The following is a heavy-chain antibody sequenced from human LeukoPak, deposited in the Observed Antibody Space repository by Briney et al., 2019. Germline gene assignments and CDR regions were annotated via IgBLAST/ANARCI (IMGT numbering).Heavy chain of an antibody. J-gene: IGHJ4*02. V-gene: IGHV4-61*02. D-gene: IGHD1-26*01. CDR1: GGSISSGSDY. CDR2: IYISGTT. CDR3: ARDREVGATGYYFDY. Sequence: PSQTLSLTCTVSGGSISSGSDYWSWIRQPAGKGLEWVGRIYISGTTTYNSSRKSRFTLSLDTSKNPFSLRLSSVTPADTAVYYCARDREVGATGYYFDYWGQGTLVTVSS.